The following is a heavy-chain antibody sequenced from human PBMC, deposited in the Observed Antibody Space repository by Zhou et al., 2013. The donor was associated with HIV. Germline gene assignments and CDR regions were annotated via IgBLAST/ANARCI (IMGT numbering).Heavy chain of an antibody. D-gene: IGHD4-17*01. CDR2: ISGYNGKT. J-gene: IGHJ4*02. Sequence: QVQLVQSGAEVKKPGASAKVSCKASGYNFTKYGISWVRQAPGQGLEWMGWISGYNGKTSYAQKFQDRVTMTRDTSISTAYMELSRLRSDDTAVYYCARDKSPYGGTALFDYWGQGTLVTVSS. CDR3: ARDKSPYGGTALFDY. CDR1: GYNFTKYG. V-gene: IGHV1-18*01.